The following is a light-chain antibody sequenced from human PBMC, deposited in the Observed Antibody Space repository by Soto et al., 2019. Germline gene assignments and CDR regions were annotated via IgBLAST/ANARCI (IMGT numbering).Light chain of an antibody. Sequence: QSVLTQPPSASGTPGQRVTISCSGSSSNIESNTVNWYQQLPGTAPKLLIYSHNQRPSGVPDRFSASKSGTSASLAISGLQSEDHADYYCAAWDKTLNGALFGGGTQLTVL. J-gene: IGLJ2*01. CDR1: SSNIESNT. V-gene: IGLV1-44*01. CDR3: AAWDKTLNGAL. CDR2: SHN.